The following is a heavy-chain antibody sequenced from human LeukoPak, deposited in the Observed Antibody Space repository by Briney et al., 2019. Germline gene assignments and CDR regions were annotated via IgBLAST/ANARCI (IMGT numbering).Heavy chain of an antibody. CDR2: IGSSGSTI. CDR1: GFTFDDYG. CDR3: ARGARPVAMRNYFDY. J-gene: IGHJ4*02. Sequence: PGGSLRLSCAASGFTFDDYGMSWVRQAPGKGLEWVAYIGSSGSTIYYADSVKGRFTISRDNAKKSLYLQMNSLRAEDTAVYYCARGARPVAMRNYFDYWGQGTLVTVSS. D-gene: IGHD2-2*01. V-gene: IGHV3-11*01.